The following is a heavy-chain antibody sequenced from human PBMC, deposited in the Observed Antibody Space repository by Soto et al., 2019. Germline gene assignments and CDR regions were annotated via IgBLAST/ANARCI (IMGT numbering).Heavy chain of an antibody. CDR3: ARTPGNYGDYYYYYGMDV. J-gene: IGHJ6*02. CDR2: IIPIFGTA. V-gene: IGHV1-69*01. D-gene: IGHD4-17*01. CDR1: GGTFSSYA. Sequence: QVQLVQSGAEVKKPGSSVKVSCKASGGTFSSYAISWVRQAPGQGLEWMVGIIPIFGTANYAQKFQGRVTITADESTSTAYMELSSLRSEDTAVYHCARTPGNYGDYYYYYGMDVWGQGTTVTVSS.